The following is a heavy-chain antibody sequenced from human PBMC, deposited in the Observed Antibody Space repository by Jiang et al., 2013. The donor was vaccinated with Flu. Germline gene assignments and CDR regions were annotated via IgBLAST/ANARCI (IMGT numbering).Heavy chain of an antibody. V-gene: IGHV4-59*01. J-gene: IGHJ4*02. CDR3: ARVDSSGYYYHPFDY. CDR2: IYYSGST. Sequence: GLVKPSETLSLTCTVSGGSISSYYWSWIRQPPGKGLEWIGYIYYSGSTNYNPSLKSRVTISVDTSKNQFSLKLSSVTAADTAVYYCARVDSSGYYYHPFDYWGQGTLVTVSS. CDR1: GGSISSYY. D-gene: IGHD3-22*01.